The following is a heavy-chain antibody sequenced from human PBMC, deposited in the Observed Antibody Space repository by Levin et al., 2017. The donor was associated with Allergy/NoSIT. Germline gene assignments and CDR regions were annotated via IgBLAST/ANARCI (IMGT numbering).Heavy chain of an antibody. V-gene: IGHV3-7*01. D-gene: IGHD3-16*02. J-gene: IGHJ6*02. CDR2: IERDGSET. CDR1: GFTFTSFW. Sequence: HPGGSLRLSCAASGFTFTSFWMTWVRQAPGKGLEWVANIERDGSETYYVDSVKGRFTISRDNGKNSVYLQMNSLRVDDTAVYYCAREEGWGYHYGMDVWGQGTTVTVSS. CDR3: AREEGWGYHYGMDV.